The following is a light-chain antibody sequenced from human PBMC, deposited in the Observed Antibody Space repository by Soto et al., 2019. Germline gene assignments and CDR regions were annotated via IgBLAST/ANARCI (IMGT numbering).Light chain of an antibody. J-gene: IGKJ2*01. V-gene: IGKV3-20*01. CDR1: QTVSSSY. CDR3: HQYCSSPYT. Sequence: EIVLTQSPGTLSFSPGERATLSFMASQTVSSSYLAWYQQKPGQAHRLLIYGASSRATGSPDRFSGSGSGTDFTLTISRLEPEDFAVYYWHQYCSSPYTFGHGTKLEIK. CDR2: GAS.